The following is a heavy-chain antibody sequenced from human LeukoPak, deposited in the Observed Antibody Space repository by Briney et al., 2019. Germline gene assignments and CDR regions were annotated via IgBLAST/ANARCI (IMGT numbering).Heavy chain of an antibody. CDR2: INSDGSST. Sequence: GGSLRLSCAASGFTFSSYWMHWVRQAPGKGLVWVSRINSDGSSTNYADSVKGRFTISRDNAKNSLYLQMNSLRAEDTAVYYCARVDMPSSSYYYYYYGMDVWGQGTTVTVSS. D-gene: IGHD6-13*01. J-gene: IGHJ6*02. CDR1: GFTFSSYW. V-gene: IGHV3-74*01. CDR3: ARVDMPSSSYYYYYYGMDV.